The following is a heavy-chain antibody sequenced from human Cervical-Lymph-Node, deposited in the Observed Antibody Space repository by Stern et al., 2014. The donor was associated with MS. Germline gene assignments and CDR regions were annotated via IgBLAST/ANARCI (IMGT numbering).Heavy chain of an antibody. CDR1: GGSVSSGSYY. V-gene: IGHV4-61*01. CDR2: IYYSGST. J-gene: IGHJ4*02. D-gene: IGHD6-13*01. Sequence: QLQLQESGPGLVKPSETLSLTCTVSGGSVSSGSYYWSWIRQPPGKGLEWIGYIYYSGSTNYNPSLKSRVTISVDTSKNQFSLKLSSVTAADTAVYYCARERIAAATGFDYWGQGTLVTVSS. CDR3: ARERIAAATGFDY.